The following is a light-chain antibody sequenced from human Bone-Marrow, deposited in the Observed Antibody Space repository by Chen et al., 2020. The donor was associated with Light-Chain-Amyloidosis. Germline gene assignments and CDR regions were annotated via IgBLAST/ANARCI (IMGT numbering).Light chain of an antibody. J-gene: IGKJ2*01. CDR1: QNLLYSSKNKNY. V-gene: IGKV4-1*01. Sequence: DIVMTQSPDSLAVFLGERATLNCKASQNLLYSSKNKNYVAWYKQRSEQHHKLLSYWASARECGVADRFRGGGYVTDFPHAISTLQAEDVGVYDCQQYYNSPYTYGQGTTLEI. CDR2: WAS. CDR3: QQYYNSPYT.